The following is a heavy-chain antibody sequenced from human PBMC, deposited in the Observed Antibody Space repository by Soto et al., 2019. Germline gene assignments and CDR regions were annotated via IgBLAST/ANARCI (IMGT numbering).Heavy chain of an antibody. CDR1: GGSISSSSYY. V-gene: IGHV4-39*01. CDR3: ASQYCSGGSCYQRRWFDP. Sequence: QLQLQESGPGLVKPSETLSLTCTVSGGSISSSSYYWGWIRQPPGKGLEWIGSIYYSGSTYYNPALKSRVPIPVATSRDQFSRKLRSVPAADTAVYYCASQYCSGGSCYQRRWFDPWGQGTLVTVSS. CDR2: IYYSGST. D-gene: IGHD2-15*01. J-gene: IGHJ5*02.